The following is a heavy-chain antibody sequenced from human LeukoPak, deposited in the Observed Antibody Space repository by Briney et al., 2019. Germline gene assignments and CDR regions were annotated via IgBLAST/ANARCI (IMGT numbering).Heavy chain of an antibody. CDR3: ARHHKMIVRSYYDY. CDR1: GGSISSSSYY. V-gene: IGHV4-39*01. CDR2: IYYSGST. Sequence: SETLSLTCTVSGGSISSSSYYWGWIRQPPGKGLEWIGSIYYSGSTYYNPSLKSRVTISVDTSKNQFSLKLSSVTAADTAGYFCARHHKMIVRSYYDYWGQGTPVTVSS. D-gene: IGHD3-22*01. J-gene: IGHJ4*02.